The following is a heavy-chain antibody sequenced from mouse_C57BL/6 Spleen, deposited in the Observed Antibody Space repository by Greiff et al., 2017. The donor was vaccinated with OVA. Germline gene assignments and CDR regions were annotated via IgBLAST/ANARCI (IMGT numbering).Heavy chain of an antibody. V-gene: IGHV1-52*01. J-gene: IGHJ4*01. CDR2: IDPSDSET. D-gene: IGHD2-4*01. CDR3: ARALIYYDYDGYAMDD. CDR1: GYTFTSYW. Sequence: QVQLQQPGAELVRPGSSVKLSCKASGYTFTSYWMHWVKQRPIQGLEWIGNIDPSDSETHYNQKFKDKATLTVDKSSSTAYMQLSSLTSEDSAVYYCARALIYYDYDGYAMDDWGQGTSVTVSS.